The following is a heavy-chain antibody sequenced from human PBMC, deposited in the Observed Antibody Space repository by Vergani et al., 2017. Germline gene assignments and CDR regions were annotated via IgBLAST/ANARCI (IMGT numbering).Heavy chain of an antibody. V-gene: IGHV3-9*01. D-gene: IGHD3-16*01. Sequence: VEAGGGLVQPGGSLRLSCTASGFTFQAFAFHWVRQVSGRGLEWVSGIDRNYGVKNGNSFEDRFSISRDNAKKAVFLQMNNLRHEDTALYFCVKDNDDDADGPFDLWGRGTLVTVSS. CDR1: GFTFQAFA. CDR2: IDRNYGVK. J-gene: IGHJ2*01. CDR3: VKDNDDDADGPFDL.